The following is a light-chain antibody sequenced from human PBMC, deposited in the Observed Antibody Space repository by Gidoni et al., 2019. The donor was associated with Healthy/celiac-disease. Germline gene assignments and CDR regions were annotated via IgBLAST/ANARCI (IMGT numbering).Light chain of an antibody. V-gene: IGKV3-11*01. CDR3: QQRSNWPRT. Sequence: ELVLTQSPAPLSLSPGERATLSCRASQSVSSYLAWYQQKPGQAPRLLIYDASNRATGIPARFSGSGSGTDFTLTISSLEPEDFAVYYCQQRSNWPRTFGQXTKVEIK. CDR1: QSVSSY. J-gene: IGKJ1*01. CDR2: DAS.